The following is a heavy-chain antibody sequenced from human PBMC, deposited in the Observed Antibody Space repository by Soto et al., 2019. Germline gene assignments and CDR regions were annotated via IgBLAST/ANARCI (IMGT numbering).Heavy chain of an antibody. CDR1: GDTFTSHW. CDR2: IYPGDSDT. CDR3: VRVGLVGSNSLPNAWFDP. D-gene: IGHD2-8*02. V-gene: IGHV5-51*01. Sequence: GESLKISCMGSGDTFTSHWIGWVRQMPGKGLEWVGIIYPGDSDTRYSPSFHGQVTISADKSIRTAYLQRHSLKASDTAMYYCVRVGLVGSNSLPNAWFDPWGPGTLVPVSS. J-gene: IGHJ5*02.